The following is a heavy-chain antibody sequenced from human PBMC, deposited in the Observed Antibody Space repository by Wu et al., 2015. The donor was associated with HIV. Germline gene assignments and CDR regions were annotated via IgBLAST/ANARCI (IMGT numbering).Heavy chain of an antibody. D-gene: IGHD6-13*01. CDR3: LTGIATADTTFYFDY. V-gene: IGHV1-24*01. Sequence: QVQLIQSGAEVKKPGASVKVSCKVSGYFVSKISMHWVRQAPGKGFEWMGGFSPADGETIYAQKFQGRVTITEDISTDTAYMEVSSLRSEDTAVYYCLTGIATADTTFYFDYWGQGTLVTVSS. J-gene: IGHJ4*02. CDR2: FSPADGET. CDR1: GYFVSKIS.